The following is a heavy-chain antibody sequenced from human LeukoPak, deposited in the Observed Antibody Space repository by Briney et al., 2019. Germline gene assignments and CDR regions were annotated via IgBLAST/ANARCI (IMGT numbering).Heavy chain of an antibody. CDR3: ARKVAADDFDT. D-gene: IGHD2-15*01. CDR2: ISSSSSYI. J-gene: IGHJ3*02. CDR1: GFTFSSYE. V-gene: IGHV3-21*01. Sequence: PGGSLRLSCAASGFTFSSYEMNWVRQAPGKGLEWVSSISSSSSYIYYADSVKGRFTISRDNAKNSLYLQMNSLRAEDTAVYYCARKVAADDFDTWGQGTMVTVSS.